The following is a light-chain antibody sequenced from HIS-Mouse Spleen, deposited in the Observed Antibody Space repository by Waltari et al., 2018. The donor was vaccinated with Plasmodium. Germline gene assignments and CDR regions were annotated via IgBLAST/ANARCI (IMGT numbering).Light chain of an antibody. CDR1: QSVSSY. V-gene: IGKV3-11*01. Sequence: EIVFKQPPPTLSSSPGSRSPLSRSASQSVSSYLAWYQQKPGQSPRLLIYDASNRATGIPARFSGSGSGTDFTLTISSLEPEDFAVYYCQQRSNWPALTFGGGTKVEIK. CDR2: DAS. J-gene: IGKJ4*01. CDR3: QQRSNWPALT.